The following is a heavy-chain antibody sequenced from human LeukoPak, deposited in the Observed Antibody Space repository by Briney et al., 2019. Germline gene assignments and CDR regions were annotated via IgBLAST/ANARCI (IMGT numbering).Heavy chain of an antibody. D-gene: IGHD1-26*01. J-gene: IGHJ5*02. CDR2: ISGSGGST. Sequence: GGSLRLSRAASGFTFSSYAMSWVRQAPGKGLEWVSAISGSGGSTYCADSVKGRFTISRDNSKNTLYLQMNSLRAEDTAVYYCARDKLSGSYSYPPYNWFDPWGQGTLVTVSS. V-gene: IGHV3-23*01. CDR1: GFTFSSYA. CDR3: ARDKLSGSYSYPPYNWFDP.